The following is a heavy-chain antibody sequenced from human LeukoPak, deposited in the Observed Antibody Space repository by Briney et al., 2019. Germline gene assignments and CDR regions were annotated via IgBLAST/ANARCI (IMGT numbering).Heavy chain of an antibody. J-gene: IGHJ4*02. V-gene: IGHV3-23*01. CDR2: ISGSAGTT. D-gene: IGHD3-3*01. CDR1: GLSFSSYA. Sequence: PGGSLRLSCAASGLSFSSYAMTWVRQAPGKGLECISAISGSAGTTYYADSVKGRFTISRDNSKSTLYLQMSSLQAEDTAVYYCAKGALEWTYYFDYWGQGTLVTVSS. CDR3: AKGALEWTYYFDY.